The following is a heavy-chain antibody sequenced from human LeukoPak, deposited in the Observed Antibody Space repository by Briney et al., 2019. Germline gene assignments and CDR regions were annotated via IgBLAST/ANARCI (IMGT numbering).Heavy chain of an antibody. CDR3: ARHPPQSFFDY. CDR2: IYYSGST. V-gene: IGHV4-59*08. Sequence: SETLSLTCTVSGGSISSYYWSWIRQPPGKGLEWIAYIYYSGSTNYYPALKSRVTISVDTSKSQFSLKLTSMTAADTAVYYCARHPPQSFFDYWGQGTLVTVSS. J-gene: IGHJ4*03. CDR1: GGSISSYY.